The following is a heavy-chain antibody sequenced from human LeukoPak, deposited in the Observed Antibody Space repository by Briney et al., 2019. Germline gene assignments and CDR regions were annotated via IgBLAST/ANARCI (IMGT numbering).Heavy chain of an antibody. V-gene: IGHV1-18*01. CDR1: GYTFTSYG. CDR3: ARIYDFWSGYSTEYNWFDP. D-gene: IGHD3-3*01. J-gene: IGHJ5*02. CDR2: ISAYNGNT. Sequence: GASVKVSCKASGYTFTSYGISWVRQAPGQGLEWMGWISAYNGNTNYAQKLQGRVTMTIDTSTSTAYMELRSLRSDDTAVYYCARIYDFWSGYSTEYNWFDPWGQGTLVTVSS.